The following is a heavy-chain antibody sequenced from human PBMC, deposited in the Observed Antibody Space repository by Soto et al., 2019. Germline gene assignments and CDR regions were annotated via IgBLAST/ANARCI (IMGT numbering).Heavy chain of an antibody. CDR3: AHIDGYCSGGSCYYFDY. Sequence: SGPTLVNPTQTLTLTCTFSGFSLSTSGVGVGWIRQPPGKALEWLALIYWDDDKRYSPSLKSRLTITKDTSKNQVVLTMTNMDPVDTATYYCAHIDGYCSGGSCYYFDYWGQGTLVTVSS. J-gene: IGHJ4*02. CDR2: IYWDDDK. V-gene: IGHV2-5*02. CDR1: GFSLSTSGVG. D-gene: IGHD2-15*01.